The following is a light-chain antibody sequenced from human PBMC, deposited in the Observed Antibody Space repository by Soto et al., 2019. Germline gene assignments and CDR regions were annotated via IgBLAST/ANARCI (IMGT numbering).Light chain of an antibody. Sequence: QSALTQPASVSGSPGQSITISCTGSSSDVGTQNYVSWYQQHPDKAPKLMIYDVSDRPSGVSNRFSGSKSGNTASLTISGVQAEDEADYYCLSYTSSYTVVFGGGTKLTVL. V-gene: IGLV2-14*01. J-gene: IGLJ2*01. CDR2: DVS. CDR3: LSYTSSYTVV. CDR1: SSDVGTQNY.